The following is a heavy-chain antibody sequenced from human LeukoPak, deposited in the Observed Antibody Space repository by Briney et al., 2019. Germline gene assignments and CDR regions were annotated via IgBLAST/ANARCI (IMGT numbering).Heavy chain of an antibody. CDR1: GFTASSNY. D-gene: IGHD2-8*01. CDR2: IYSDDRT. V-gene: IGHV3-53*04. Sequence: GGSLRLSCAASGFTASSNYMSWVREAPGKGLEWVSVIYSDDRTYYADSVKGRFTISRHTSKKTLYLQMNSLRAEDTAVYYCAREVMAKRRAFDIWGQGTVVTVSS. J-gene: IGHJ3*02. CDR3: AREVMAKRRAFDI.